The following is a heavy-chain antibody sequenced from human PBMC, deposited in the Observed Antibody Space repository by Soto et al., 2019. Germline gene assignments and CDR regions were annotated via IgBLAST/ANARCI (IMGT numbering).Heavy chain of an antibody. CDR3: ATQKLSPKAWFDP. J-gene: IGHJ5*02. CDR2: INPSGGTT. V-gene: IGHV1-46*01. Sequence: QVQLVQSGAEVKKSGASVKVSCKASGYTFTSYYMHWVRQAPGQGLEWMGIINPSGGTTRFAQKFQGRVTLTRDTSTNTVYMELSSLRSDDTAVYYCATQKLSPKAWFDPWGQGTLVTVSS. D-gene: IGHD1-7*01. CDR1: GYTFTSYY.